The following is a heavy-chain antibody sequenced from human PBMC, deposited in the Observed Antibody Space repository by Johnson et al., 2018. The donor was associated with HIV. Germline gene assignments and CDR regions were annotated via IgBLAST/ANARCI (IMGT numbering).Heavy chain of an antibody. CDR1: GFTFRSYG. Sequence: QVQLVESGGGVVQPGGSLRLSCAASGFTFRSYGMHWVRQAPGKGLEWVAFIRYEGSNKYYADSVKGRFTISRDNSKNTLYLQMNNLIAEDTAVYYCAKDHYYYDSSGSAIDAFDIWGQGTMVTVSS. D-gene: IGHD3-22*01. V-gene: IGHV3-30*02. CDR3: AKDHYYYDSSGSAIDAFDI. CDR2: IRYEGSNK. J-gene: IGHJ3*02.